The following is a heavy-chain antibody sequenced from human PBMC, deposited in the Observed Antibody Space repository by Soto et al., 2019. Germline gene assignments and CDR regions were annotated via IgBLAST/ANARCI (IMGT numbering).Heavy chain of an antibody. Sequence: PSETLSLTCTVSGGSISSDDYYWSWIRQPPGKGLEWIGYIYYSGSTYYNPSLKSRVTISVDTSKNQFSLKLSSVTAADTAVYYCARVSYYYDSSGYLDWGQGTLVTVSS. CDR3: ARVSYYYDSSGYLD. CDR1: GGSISSDDYY. J-gene: IGHJ4*02. CDR2: IYYSGST. D-gene: IGHD3-22*01. V-gene: IGHV4-30-4*01.